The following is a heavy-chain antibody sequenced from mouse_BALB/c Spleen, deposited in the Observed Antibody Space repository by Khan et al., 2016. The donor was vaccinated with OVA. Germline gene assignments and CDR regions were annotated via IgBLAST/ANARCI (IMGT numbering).Heavy chain of an antibody. D-gene: IGHD1-1*02. Sequence: DLVKPGASVKLSCKASGYTFTSYWINWIKQRPGQGLEWIGRIAPGNGSTYYNEIFKDKTTLTVDTSSSTAYIQLSSLSSEYSAVYYCARAMGGKVPHDYYGQGTTLSVSS. J-gene: IGHJ2*01. CDR2: IAPGNGST. CDR3: ARAMGGKVPHDY. CDR1: GYTFTSYW. V-gene: IGHV1S41*01.